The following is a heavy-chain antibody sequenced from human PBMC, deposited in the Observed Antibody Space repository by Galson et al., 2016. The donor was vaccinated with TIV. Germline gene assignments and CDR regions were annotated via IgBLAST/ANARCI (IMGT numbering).Heavy chain of an antibody. J-gene: IGHJ6*02. D-gene: IGHD2-21*01. CDR2: MSSGGTL. Sequence: SLRLSCAASSLNVNDNYMTWVRQAPGKGLEWVAIMSSGGTLNYADFVRGRFTVSRDSSKNTLYLQMNSLGPADTAVYYCTRERRFCGNNCYLSYYYGMDVWGQGTTVTVSS. CDR3: TRERRFCGNNCYLSYYYGMDV. CDR1: SLNVNDNY. V-gene: IGHV3-53*05.